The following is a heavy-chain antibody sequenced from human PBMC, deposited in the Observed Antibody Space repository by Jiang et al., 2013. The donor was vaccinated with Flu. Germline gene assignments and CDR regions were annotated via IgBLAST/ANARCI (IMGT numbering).Heavy chain of an antibody. CDR2: ISAYNGNT. CDR1: GYTFTSYG. Sequence: AEVEEGLGASVKVSCKASGYTFTSYGISWVRQAPGQGLEWMGWISAYNGNTNYAQKLQGRVTMTTDTSTSTAYMELRSLRSDDTAVYYCARDRTPYYDFWSGYYVWDYWGQGTLVTVSS. J-gene: IGHJ4*02. CDR3: ARDRTPYYDFWSGYYVWDY. D-gene: IGHD3-3*01. V-gene: IGHV1-18*01.